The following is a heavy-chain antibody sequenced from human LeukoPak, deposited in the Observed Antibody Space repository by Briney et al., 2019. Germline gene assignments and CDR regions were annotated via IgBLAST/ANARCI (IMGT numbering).Heavy chain of an antibody. CDR2: ISGSGGST. Sequence: GGSLRLSCAASGFTFSSYAMSWVRQAPGKGLEWVSAISGSGGSTYYADSVKGRFTISRDNSKNTLYLQMNSLRAEDTAVYYCAKEYDIVVVPAVAFDYRGQGTLVTVSS. D-gene: IGHD2-2*01. V-gene: IGHV3-23*01. J-gene: IGHJ4*02. CDR1: GFTFSSYA. CDR3: AKEYDIVVVPAVAFDY.